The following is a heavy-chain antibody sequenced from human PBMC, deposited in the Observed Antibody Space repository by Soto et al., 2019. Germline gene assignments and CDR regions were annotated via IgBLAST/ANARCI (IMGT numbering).Heavy chain of an antibody. CDR3: ASSTYSSGWYFAYYYGMEV. J-gene: IGHJ6*02. D-gene: IGHD6-19*01. V-gene: IGHV6-1*01. CDR1: GDSVSSNSAA. CDR2: TYYRSKWYN. Sequence: SQTLSLTCAISGDSVSSNSAAWNWIRQSPSRGLEWLGRTYYRSKWYNDYAVSVKSRITINPDTSKNQFSLQLNSVTPEDTAVYYCASSTYSSGWYFAYYYGMEVWGQGTTVTVSS.